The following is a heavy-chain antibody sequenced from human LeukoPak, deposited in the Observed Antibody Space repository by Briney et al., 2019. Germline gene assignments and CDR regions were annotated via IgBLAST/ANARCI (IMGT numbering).Heavy chain of an antibody. J-gene: IGHJ4*02. CDR3: ATPRFGSYHYFDY. CDR1: GGTFSSYA. V-gene: IGHV1-69*05. D-gene: IGHD6-6*01. CDR2: IIPIFGTA. Sequence: ASVKVSCKASGGTFSSYAISWVRQAPGQGLEWMGGIIPIFGTANYAQKFQGRVTITTDESTSTAYMELSSLRSEDTAVYYCATPRFGSYHYFDYWGQGTLVTVSS.